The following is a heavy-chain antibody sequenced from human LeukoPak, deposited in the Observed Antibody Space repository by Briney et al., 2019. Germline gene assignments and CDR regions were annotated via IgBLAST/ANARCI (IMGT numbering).Heavy chain of an antibody. CDR2: IYYSGST. Sequence: SETLSLICTVSGGSISSYYWSWIRQPPGKGLEWIGYIYYSGSTNYNPSLKSRVTISVDTSKNQFSLKLSSVTAADTAVYYCARGGYSYGSYYFDYWGQGTLVTVSS. CDR3: ARGGYSYGSYYFDY. CDR1: GGSISSYY. D-gene: IGHD5-18*01. V-gene: IGHV4-59*01. J-gene: IGHJ4*02.